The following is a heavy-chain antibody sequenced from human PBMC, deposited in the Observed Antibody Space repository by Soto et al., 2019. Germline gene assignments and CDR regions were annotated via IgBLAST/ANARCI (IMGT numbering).Heavy chain of an antibody. D-gene: IGHD6-6*01. CDR1: GFAFSSHP. CDR3: ARRAFGSSRSFDI. J-gene: IGHJ3*02. V-gene: IGHV3-23*01. CDR2: ISDSGGLT. Sequence: LRLSCAASGFAFSSHPMSWVRQAPERGLEWVSGISDSGGLTYNADSVKGRFTISRDNSKNTLYLQMNSLRAEDTALYYCARRAFGSSRSFDIWGQGTMVTVSS.